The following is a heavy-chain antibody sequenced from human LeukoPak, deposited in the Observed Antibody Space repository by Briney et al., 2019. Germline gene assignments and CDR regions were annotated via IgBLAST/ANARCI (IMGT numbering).Heavy chain of an antibody. J-gene: IGHJ5*02. CDR1: GGSISSYY. V-gene: IGHV4-59*08. CDR2: IYSSGST. D-gene: IGHD3-16*01. CDR3: ASSMITWGGVISNWFDP. Sequence: PSETLSLTCVVSGGSISSYYWSWIRQPPGKGLEWIGYIYSSGSTNYNPSLKSRVTISVDTSKNQFSLKMSSVTAADTAVYYCASSMITWGGVISNWFDPWGQGTLVTVSS.